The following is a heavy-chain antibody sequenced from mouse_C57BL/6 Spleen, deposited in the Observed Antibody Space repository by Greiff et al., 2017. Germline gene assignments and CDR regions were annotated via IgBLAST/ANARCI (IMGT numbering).Heavy chain of an antibody. J-gene: IGHJ3*01. V-gene: IGHV1-61*01. CDR2: IYPSDSET. Sequence: QVQLQQPGAELVRPGSSVKLSCKASGYTFTSYWLDWVKQRPGQGLEWIGNIYPSDSETHYNQKFKDKATLTVDKSSRTAYMKLRSLTSADSEVYYWARGGTRGVSTGWGDWGQGTLVTVSA. CDR3: ARGGTRGVSTGWGD. D-gene: IGHD3-3*01. CDR1: GYTFTSYW.